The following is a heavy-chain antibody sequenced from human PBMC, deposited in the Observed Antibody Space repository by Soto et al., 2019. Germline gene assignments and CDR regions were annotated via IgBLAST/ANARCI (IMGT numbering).Heavy chain of an antibody. J-gene: IGHJ3*02. D-gene: IGHD3-10*01. CDR2: ISAYNGNT. CDR3: AIRNGSGSYYKAPDAFDI. CDR1: GYTYTSYG. V-gene: IGHV1-18*01. Sequence: ASVKVSCKASGYTYTSYGISWVRQAPGQGLEWMGWISAYNGNTNYAQKLQGRVTMTTDTSTSTAYKELRSLRSDDTAVYYCAIRNGSGSYYKAPDAFDIWGQGTMVTVSS.